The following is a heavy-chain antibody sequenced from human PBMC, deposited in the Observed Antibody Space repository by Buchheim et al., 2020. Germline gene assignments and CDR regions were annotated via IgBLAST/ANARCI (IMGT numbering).Heavy chain of an antibody. CDR2: ISSRSVYI. CDR3: ARDRSYDSGSYEFDF. Sequence: EVQLVESGGGLVKPGGSLRLSCAASGFTFSNYSMNWVRQAPGKGLEWVSSISSRSVYIYYADSVKGRFSISRDNAKGSLYLQVNSLRAEDTAVYYCARDRSYDSGSYEFDFWGQGTL. CDR1: GFTFSNYS. D-gene: IGHD3-10*01. J-gene: IGHJ4*02. V-gene: IGHV3-21*01.